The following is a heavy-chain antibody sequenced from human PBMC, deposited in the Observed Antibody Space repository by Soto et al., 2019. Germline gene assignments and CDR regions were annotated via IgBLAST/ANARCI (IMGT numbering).Heavy chain of an antibody. J-gene: IGHJ5*02. CDR1: GYTLTSYA. CDR2: INAGNGNT. V-gene: IGHV1-3*01. CDR3: ASGMYYYDSSAPGWFDP. Sequence: ASVKVSCTASGYTLTSYAMHWVRQAPGQRLEWMGWINAGNGNTKYSQKFQGRVTITRDTSASTAYMELSSLRSEDTAVYYCASGMYYYDSSAPGWFDPWGQGTLVTVSS. D-gene: IGHD3-22*01.